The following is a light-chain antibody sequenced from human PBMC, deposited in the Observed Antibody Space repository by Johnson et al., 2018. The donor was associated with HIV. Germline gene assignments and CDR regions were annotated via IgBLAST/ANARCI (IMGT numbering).Light chain of an antibody. Sequence: QSVLTQPPSVSAAPGQKVTISCSGSSSNIGDNYVSWYQQLPGTAPKLLIYENTKRPSGIPDRFSGSKSGTSATLGITGLKPGDEADYYCGTWNSRLSAPYVFGTGTKVTVL. CDR1: SSNIGDNY. CDR3: GTWNSRLSAPYV. V-gene: IGLV1-51*02. CDR2: ENT. J-gene: IGLJ1*01.